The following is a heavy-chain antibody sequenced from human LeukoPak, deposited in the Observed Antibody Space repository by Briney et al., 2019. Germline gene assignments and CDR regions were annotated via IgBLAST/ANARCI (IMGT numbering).Heavy chain of an antibody. Sequence: PGGSLRLSCAASGFTFSSYAMSWVRQAPGKGLEWVSAISGSGGSTYYADSVKGRFTISRDNSKNTLYLQMNSLRAEDTAVYYCAKEYYYDSSGYYGTHGYWGQGTLVTVSS. J-gene: IGHJ4*02. V-gene: IGHV3-23*01. CDR3: AKEYYYDSSGYYGTHGY. D-gene: IGHD3-22*01. CDR1: GFTFSSYA. CDR2: ISGSGGST.